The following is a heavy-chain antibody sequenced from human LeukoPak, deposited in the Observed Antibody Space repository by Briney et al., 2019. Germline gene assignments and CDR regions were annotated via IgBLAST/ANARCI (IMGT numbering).Heavy chain of an antibody. CDR2: IRYDGSNK. CDR1: GFTFSSYG. J-gene: IGHJ4*02. V-gene: IGHV3-30*02. D-gene: IGHD3-22*01. CDR3: AKDSGAGYYDSSGLYYFDY. Sequence: PGGSPRLSCAASGFTFSSYGMHWVRQAPGKGLEWVAFIRYDGSNKYYADSVKGRFTISRDNSKNTLYLQMNSLRAEDTAVYYCAKDSGAGYYDSSGLYYFDYWGQGTLVTVSS.